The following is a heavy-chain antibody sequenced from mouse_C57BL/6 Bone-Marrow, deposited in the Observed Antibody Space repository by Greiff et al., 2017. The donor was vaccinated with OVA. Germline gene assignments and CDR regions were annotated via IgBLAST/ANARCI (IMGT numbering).Heavy chain of an antibody. CDR2: IYPGSGNT. V-gene: IGHV1-76*01. CDR1: GFNIKDYY. J-gene: IGHJ1*03. Sequence: QVQLKESGAELVKPGASVKLSCTASGFNIKDYYINWVKQRPGQGLEWIARIYPGSGNTYYNEKFKGKATLTAEKSSNTAYIQLSSLTSEDSAVYFCARSGLWSYWYFDVWGTGTTVTVSS. D-gene: IGHD1-1*02. CDR3: ARSGLWSYWYFDV.